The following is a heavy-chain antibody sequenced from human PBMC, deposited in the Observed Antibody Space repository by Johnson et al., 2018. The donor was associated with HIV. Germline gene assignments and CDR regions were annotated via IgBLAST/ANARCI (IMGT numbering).Heavy chain of an antibody. D-gene: IGHD3-22*01. V-gene: IGHV3-33*08. CDR1: GFTFSSYW. CDR2: IWYDGSNK. Sequence: QMLLVESGGGLVQPGGSLRLSCAASGFTFSSYWMSWVRQAPGKGLEWVAVIWYDGSNKYYADSVKGRFTISRDNSKNTLYLQMNSLRAEDTAVYYCARGPRHTYHYDSSGYSGAFDIWGQGTMVSVSS. CDR3: ARGPRHTYHYDSSGYSGAFDI. J-gene: IGHJ3*02.